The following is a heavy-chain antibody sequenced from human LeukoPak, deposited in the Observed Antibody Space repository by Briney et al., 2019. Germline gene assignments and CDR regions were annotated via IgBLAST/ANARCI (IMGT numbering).Heavy chain of an antibody. Sequence: GESLKISCKGSGYSFTSYWIAWVRQMPGKGLEWMGITYPGDSDTRYSPSFQGQVTISADKSISTAYLQWSSLKASDTAMYYCARQGYCGADCYSRFDYWGQGTLVTVSS. V-gene: IGHV5-51*01. D-gene: IGHD2-21*02. CDR2: TYPGDSDT. CDR3: ARQGYCGADCYSRFDY. J-gene: IGHJ4*02. CDR1: GYSFTSYW.